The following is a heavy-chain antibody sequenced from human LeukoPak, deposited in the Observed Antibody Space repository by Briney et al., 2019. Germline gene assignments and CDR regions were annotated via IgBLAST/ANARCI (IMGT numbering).Heavy chain of an antibody. J-gene: IGHJ3*02. V-gene: IGHV3-9*01. CDR2: ISWNSGSI. Sequence: GRSLRLPCAASGFTFDDYAMHWVRQAPGKGLEWVSGISWNSGSIGYADSVKGRFTISRDNAKNSLYLQMNSLRAEDTALYYCAKDLATVTTAAFDIWGQGTMVTVSS. D-gene: IGHD4-17*01. CDR1: GFTFDDYA. CDR3: AKDLATVTTAAFDI.